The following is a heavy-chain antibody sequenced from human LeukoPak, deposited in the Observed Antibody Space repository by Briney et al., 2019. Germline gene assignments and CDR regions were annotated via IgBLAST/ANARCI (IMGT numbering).Heavy chain of an antibody. D-gene: IGHD2-2*01. J-gene: IGHJ5*01. CDR3: ARIGHDLYQTFDS. CDR2: IYTGNST. V-gene: IGHV3-53*01. Sequence: HPGGSLRLSCAASGFTVSRRHMTWVRQAPGRGLEWVSLIYTGNSTYYADSVEGRFTISRDASKNTLYLQMNSLRAEDTALYYCARIGHDLYQTFDSWGHGTLITVSS. CDR1: GFTVSRRH.